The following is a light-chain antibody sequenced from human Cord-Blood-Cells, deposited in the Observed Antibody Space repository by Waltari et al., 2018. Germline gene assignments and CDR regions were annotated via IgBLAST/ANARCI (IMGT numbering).Light chain of an antibody. CDR2: EGS. CDR1: SSDVGRYNV. CDR3: CSYAGSSTWV. Sequence: QSALAQPASVSGSPGQSITISCTGTSSDVGRYNVVSWYQQHPGKAPKLRIYEGSKRPSGVSNRCSGSKSGNTASRTISALQAEDEADYYCCSYAGSSTWVFGGGTKLTVL. J-gene: IGLJ3*02. V-gene: IGLV2-23*01.